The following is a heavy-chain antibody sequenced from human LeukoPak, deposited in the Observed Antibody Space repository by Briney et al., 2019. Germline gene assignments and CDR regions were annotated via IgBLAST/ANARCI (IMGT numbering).Heavy chain of an antibody. Sequence: GGSLRLSCAASGFTFSRYAMSWVRQAPGKGLEWVSAISGSGGSTYHADSVKGRFTISRDNSKNALYLQMNSLRAEDTAVYYCANVKTMLVGTPNYWGQGTLVTVSS. CDR3: ANVKTMLVGTPNY. CDR1: GFTFSRYA. J-gene: IGHJ4*02. D-gene: IGHD3-22*01. CDR2: ISGSGGST. V-gene: IGHV3-23*01.